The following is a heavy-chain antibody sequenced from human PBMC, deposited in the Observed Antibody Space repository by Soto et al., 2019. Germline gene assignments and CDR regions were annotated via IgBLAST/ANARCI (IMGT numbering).Heavy chain of an antibody. Sequence: QVQLQESGPGLVRPSETLSLTCTVSGGPISSYYWSWIRQSPGKGLEWIGYIYYSGSTNYNPSLDSRVTTPGDTSGNQCFLYLSSVTAANTAVDSCAIVRSSSSSAGHFALWGRGTLVTVSS. V-gene: IGHV4-59*01. J-gene: IGHJ2*01. CDR3: AIVRSSSSSAGHFAL. CDR2: IYYSGST. D-gene: IGHD6-6*01. CDR1: GGPISSYY.